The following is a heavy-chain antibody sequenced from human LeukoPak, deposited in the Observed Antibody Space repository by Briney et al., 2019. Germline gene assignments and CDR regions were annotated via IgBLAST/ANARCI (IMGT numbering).Heavy chain of an antibody. V-gene: IGHV3-23*01. J-gene: IGHJ6*04. CDR1: GLTFSSYG. D-gene: IGHD3-10*01. Sequence: PGGSLRLSCAASGLTFSSYGMNWVRQAPGKGLEWVSGVSGRGSSTDYADSVKGRFTISRDNSKNTLFLQMNSLRAEDTAVYYCARGIYGSGWDVWGKGTTVTVSS. CDR2: VSGRGSST. CDR3: ARGIYGSGWDV.